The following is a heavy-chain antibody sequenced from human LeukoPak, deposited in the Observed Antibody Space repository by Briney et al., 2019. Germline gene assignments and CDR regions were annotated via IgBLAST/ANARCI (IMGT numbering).Heavy chain of an antibody. J-gene: IGHJ4*02. V-gene: IGHV4-61*01. CDR3: ARGSSGGSAAFDY. CDR2: IYYSGST. CDR1: GGSVSSGSYY. Sequence: SETLSLTCTVSGGSVSSGSYYWSWIRQPPGKGQEWIGYIYYSGSTNYNPSLKSRVTISVDTSKNQFSLKLSSVTAADTAVYYCARGSSGGSAAFDYWGQGTLVTVSS. D-gene: IGHD2-15*01.